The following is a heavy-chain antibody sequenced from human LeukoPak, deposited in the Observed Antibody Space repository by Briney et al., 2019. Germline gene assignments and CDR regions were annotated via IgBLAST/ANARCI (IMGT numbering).Heavy chain of an antibody. D-gene: IGHD3-22*01. J-gene: IGHJ4*02. V-gene: IGHV3-23*01. Sequence: GGSLRLSCAAFGFTFSSYAMSWVRQAPGKGLEWVSAISGSGGSTYYADSVKGRFTISRDNSKNTLYLQMNSLRAEDTAVYYCAKDTYYYDSSGYHPFDYWGQGTLVTVSS. CDR2: ISGSGGST. CDR3: AKDTYYYDSSGYHPFDY. CDR1: GFTFSSYA.